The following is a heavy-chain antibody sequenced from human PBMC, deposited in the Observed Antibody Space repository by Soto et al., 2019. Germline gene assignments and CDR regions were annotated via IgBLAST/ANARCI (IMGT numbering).Heavy chain of an antibody. J-gene: IGHJ6*02. V-gene: IGHV5-51*01. Sequence: GESLKISCRGSGYNFNSYWIAWVRQMPGKGLEWMGIIYPGDSDTRYSPSFQGQVTISADKSISTAYLQWSSLKASDTAMYYCARRVSGLYYYYGMDVWGQRTTVTVSS. CDR2: IYPGDSDT. D-gene: IGHD3-22*01. CDR3: ARRVSGLYYYYGMDV. CDR1: GYNFNSYW.